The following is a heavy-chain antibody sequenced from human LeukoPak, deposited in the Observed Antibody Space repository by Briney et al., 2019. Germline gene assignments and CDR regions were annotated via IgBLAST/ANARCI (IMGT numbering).Heavy chain of an antibody. CDR2: IIPIFGTA. D-gene: IGHD5-12*01. V-gene: IGHV1-69*13. Sequence: ASVKVSCKASAYTFTNYAISWVRQAPGQGLEWTGGIIPIFGTANYAQKFQGRVTITADESTSTAYMELSSLRSEDTAVYYCAFVLRGYSGYDLVKRLDYWGQGTLVTVSS. CDR1: AYTFTNYA. J-gene: IGHJ4*02. CDR3: AFVLRGYSGYDLVKRLDY.